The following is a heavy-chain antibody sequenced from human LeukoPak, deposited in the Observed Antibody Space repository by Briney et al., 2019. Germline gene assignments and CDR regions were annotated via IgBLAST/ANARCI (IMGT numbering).Heavy chain of an antibody. J-gene: IGHJ4*02. CDR3: ARFNYDILTGYYFYYFDY. Sequence: GGSLRLSCAASGFTFDDYGMSGVGRAPGKGLEWVAGINWNEGSTGYADSVKGGFTISRDNAKKSLYVQMNSLRAEDTALYYCARFNYDILTGYYFYYFDYWGQGTLVTVSS. D-gene: IGHD3-9*01. CDR1: GFTFDDYG. CDR2: INWNEGST. V-gene: IGHV3-20*04.